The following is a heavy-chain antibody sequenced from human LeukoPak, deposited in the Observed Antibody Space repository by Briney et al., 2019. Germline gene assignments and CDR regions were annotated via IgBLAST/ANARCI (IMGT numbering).Heavy chain of an antibody. CDR3: ARRLTDSSGFYPYYYYGMDV. Sequence: WASVKVSCKASGYTFTSYGINWVRQAPGQGLEWMGWISAYNGNTNYAQSLQGRVTMTIDTSTTTAYMELRSLRSDDTAVYFCARRLTDSSGFYPYYYYGMDVWGQGTTVTVSS. V-gene: IGHV1-18*01. CDR2: ISAYNGNT. J-gene: IGHJ6*02. CDR1: GYTFTSYG. D-gene: IGHD3-22*01.